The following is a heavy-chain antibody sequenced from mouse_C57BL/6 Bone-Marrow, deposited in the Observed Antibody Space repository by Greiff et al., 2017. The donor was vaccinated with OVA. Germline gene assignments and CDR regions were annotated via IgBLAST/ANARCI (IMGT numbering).Heavy chain of an antibody. CDR3: ARDRGGYPFAY. CDR1: GFTFSSYA. Sequence: EVMLVESGGGLVKPGGSLKLSCAASGFTFSSYAMSWVRQTPEKRLEWVATISDGGSYTYYPDNVKGRFTISRDNAKNNLYLQMSHLKSEDTAMYYCARDRGGYPFAYWGQGTLVTVSA. V-gene: IGHV5-4*01. D-gene: IGHD2-2*01. J-gene: IGHJ3*01. CDR2: ISDGGSYT.